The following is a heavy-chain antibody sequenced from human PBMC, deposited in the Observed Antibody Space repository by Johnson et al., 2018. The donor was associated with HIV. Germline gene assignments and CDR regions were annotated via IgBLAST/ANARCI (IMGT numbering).Heavy chain of an antibody. D-gene: IGHD1-26*01. CDR2: ISWNSGSI. CDR3: AKGLGWELLTHDAFDI. Sequence: VHLVESGGGLVQPGRSLRLSCAASGFTFDEYAMHWVRQGPVKGLEWVSGISWNSGSIGYADSVKGRFTISRDNAKNSLYLQMNSLRAEDTALYYCAKGLGWELLTHDAFDIWGQGTMVTVSS. V-gene: IGHV3-9*01. J-gene: IGHJ3*02. CDR1: GFTFDEYA.